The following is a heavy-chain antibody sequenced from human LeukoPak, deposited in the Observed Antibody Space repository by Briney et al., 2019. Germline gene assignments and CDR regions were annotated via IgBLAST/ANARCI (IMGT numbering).Heavy chain of an antibody. Sequence: PGGSLRLSCAASGFTFSSYGMHWVRQTPGKGLEWVAVISYDGSNKYYADSVKGRFTISRDNSKNTLYLQMNSLRAEDTAVYYCAKVGATTVDGMDVWGQGTTVTVSS. CDR2: ISYDGSNK. CDR3: AKVGATTVDGMDV. J-gene: IGHJ6*02. CDR1: GFTFSSYG. V-gene: IGHV3-30*18. D-gene: IGHD1-26*01.